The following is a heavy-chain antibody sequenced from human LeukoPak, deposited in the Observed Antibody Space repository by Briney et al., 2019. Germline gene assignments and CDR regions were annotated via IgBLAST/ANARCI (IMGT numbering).Heavy chain of an antibody. V-gene: IGHV1-2*02. CDR2: INPKTGDT. Sequence: GASVKVSCKTSGYSFIAYYIHWVRQAPGQGREWMGWINPKTGDTRYAQKLRGRVTMTRDTSVSTVYMDLSGLRSDDTAVYFCARDGYRNELDHWGRGTRVTVSS. J-gene: IGHJ4*02. D-gene: IGHD5-24*01. CDR3: ARDGYRNELDH. CDR1: GYSFIAYY.